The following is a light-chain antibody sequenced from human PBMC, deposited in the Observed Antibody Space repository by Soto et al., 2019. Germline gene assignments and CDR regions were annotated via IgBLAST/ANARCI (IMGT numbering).Light chain of an antibody. CDR3: MQTKQLPVT. V-gene: IGKV2D-29*01. CDR2: EVS. Sequence: DILLTQSPLSLSVTPGQPASMACSSSQSVLHSDGKTHLYWYLQRPGQPPHLLIYEVSHRFSGVPDRSSGSGSGTDFTLTVSRVEAQDVGVYYCMQTKQLPVTFGQGTKVEIX. J-gene: IGKJ1*01. CDR1: QSVLHSDGKTH.